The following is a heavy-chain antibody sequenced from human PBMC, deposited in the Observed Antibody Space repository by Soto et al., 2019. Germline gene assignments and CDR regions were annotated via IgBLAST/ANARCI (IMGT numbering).Heavy chain of an antibody. J-gene: IGHJ4*01. CDR2: IYHSGAT. V-gene: IGHV4-30-2*01. CDR3: ARDMSYYFDS. CDR1: GDSISRDGSS. Sequence: QVQLQESGSGLVKPSQTLVLTCTVSGDSISRDGSSWSWLRQPPGKGLEWIGYIYHSGATYSNPSLKSRVTTSVDKSKNQFSLSLASVTAADTAVYYCARDMSYYFDSWGHGTLVTVSS.